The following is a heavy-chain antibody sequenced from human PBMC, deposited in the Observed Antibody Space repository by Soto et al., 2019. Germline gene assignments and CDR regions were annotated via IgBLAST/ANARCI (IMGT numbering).Heavy chain of an antibody. CDR2: IYYSGST. D-gene: IGHD3-10*01. V-gene: IGHV4-39*01. Sequence: SETLSLTCTVSGGSISSSSYHWGWIRQPPGKGLEWIGSIYYSGSTYYNPSLKSRVTISVDTSKNQFSLKLSSVTAADTAVYYCARRGPGSYSDYWGQGTLVTVSS. J-gene: IGHJ4*02. CDR1: GGSISSSSYH. CDR3: ARRGPGSYSDY.